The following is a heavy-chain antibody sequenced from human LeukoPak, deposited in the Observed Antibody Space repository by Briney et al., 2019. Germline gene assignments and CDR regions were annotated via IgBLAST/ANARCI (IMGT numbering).Heavy chain of an antibody. CDR1: GFTFSSYA. J-gene: IGHJ4*02. CDR3: AREGTTVVTRGKLPDY. V-gene: IGHV3-30*04. D-gene: IGHD4-23*01. CDR2: ISYDGSNK. Sequence: HPGGSLRLSCAASGFTFSSYAIHWVRQAPGKGLEWVAVISYDGSNKYYADSVKGRFTISRDNSKNTLYLQMNSLRAEDTAVYYCAREGTTVVTRGKLPDYWGQGTLVTVSS.